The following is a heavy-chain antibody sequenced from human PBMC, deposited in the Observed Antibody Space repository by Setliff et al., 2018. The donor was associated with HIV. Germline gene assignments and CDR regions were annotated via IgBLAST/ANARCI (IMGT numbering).Heavy chain of an antibody. J-gene: IGHJ3*02. Sequence: GGSLRLSCAASGFFVSSNYMSWVRQAPAGGLEWVSIIFSGGSTYCADSVKGRFPISRDNSKSTLLLQMNSLRAEDTAVYYCARDRDYDFWSGYYSNDAFDIWGQGTTVTVSS. V-gene: IGHV3-66*02. D-gene: IGHD3-3*01. CDR1: GFFVSSNY. CDR3: ARDRDYDFWSGYYSNDAFDI. CDR2: IFSGGST.